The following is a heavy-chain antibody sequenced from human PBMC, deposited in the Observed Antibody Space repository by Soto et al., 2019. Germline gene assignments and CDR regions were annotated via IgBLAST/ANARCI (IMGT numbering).Heavy chain of an antibody. CDR3: AKDCSGGSCQTA. CDR1: GFTFSSYA. CDR2: ISGSGGST. D-gene: IGHD2-15*01. J-gene: IGHJ5*02. Sequence: WGSLRLSCAASGFTFSSYAMSWVRQAPGKGLEWVSAISGSGGSTYYADSVKGRFTISRDNSKNTLYLQMNSLRAEDTAVYYCAKDCSGGSCQTAWGQGTLVTVSS. V-gene: IGHV3-23*01.